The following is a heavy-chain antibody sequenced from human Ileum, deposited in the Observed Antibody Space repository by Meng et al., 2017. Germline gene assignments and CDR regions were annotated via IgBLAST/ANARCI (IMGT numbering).Heavy chain of an antibody. V-gene: IGHV4-34*01. D-gene: IGHD6-6*01. Sequence: RAGLLKLSESLSLTAAANGGSFGGYDWSWIRQPPGKGLEWIGEISHSGSTHYNPSLKSRLTISVDTSNNQFSLKLNSVTAADTAVYYCARGGVAARLGTWGQGALVTVSS. CDR3: ARGGVAARLGT. CDR2: ISHSGST. J-gene: IGHJ4*02. CDR1: GGSFGGYD.